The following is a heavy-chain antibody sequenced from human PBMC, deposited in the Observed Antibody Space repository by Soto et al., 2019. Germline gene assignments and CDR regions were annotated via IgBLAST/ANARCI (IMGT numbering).Heavy chain of an antibody. J-gene: IGHJ3*02. CDR3: ATHEQRLVAIDI. D-gene: IGHD6-13*01. CDR1: GGTFSSYT. Sequence: QVQLVQSGAEVKKPGSSVKVSCKASGGTFSSYTISWVRQAPGQGLEWMGRIIPILGIANYAQKFQGRVTITADKATSTADRELRSLRSEDTAVYYCATHEQRLVAIDIWGQGTMVTVSS. CDR2: IIPILGIA. V-gene: IGHV1-69*02.